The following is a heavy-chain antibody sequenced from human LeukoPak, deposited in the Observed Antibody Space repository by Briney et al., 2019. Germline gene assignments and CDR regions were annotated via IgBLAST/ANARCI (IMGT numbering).Heavy chain of an antibody. D-gene: IGHD6-13*01. CDR3: AREPTYTSSWYATCDY. CDR2: ISGSGGST. V-gene: IGHV3-23*01. J-gene: IGHJ4*02. CDR1: GFTFSSYA. Sequence: GGSLRLSCAASGFTFSSYAMHWVRQAPGKGLEWVSAISGSGGSTYYADSVKGRFTISRDNAKNSLYLQMNSLRAEDTAVYYCAREPTYTSSWYATCDYWGQGIQVTVSS.